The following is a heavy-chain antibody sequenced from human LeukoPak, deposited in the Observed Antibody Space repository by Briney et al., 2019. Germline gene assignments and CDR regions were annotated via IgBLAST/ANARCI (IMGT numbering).Heavy chain of an antibody. J-gene: IGHJ4*02. CDR1: GFTFSSYD. D-gene: IGHD5-18*01. Sequence: PGGSLRLSCAASGFTFSSYDVHWVRQAPGKGLEWVAVIWYDGSNKYYADSVKGRFTISRDNSKNTLYLQMNSLRAEDTAVYYCARGPIGYKNYYFDYWGQGTLVTVSS. V-gene: IGHV3-33*01. CDR3: ARGPIGYKNYYFDY. CDR2: IWYDGSNK.